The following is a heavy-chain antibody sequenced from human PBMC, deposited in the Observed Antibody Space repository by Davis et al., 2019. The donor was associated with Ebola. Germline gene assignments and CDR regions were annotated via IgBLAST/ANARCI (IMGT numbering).Heavy chain of an antibody. CDR1: GGSIRSDDYY. Sequence: PSETLSPTCTLPGGSIRSDDYYWTWIRQTPGKGLEWIGYIYYIGRTVYNPSLKSRATIAVDTSKNQFSLKLRSVTAADTAVYYCARGYSSTWFGRDFDYWGQGILVSVSS. CDR2: IYYIGRT. J-gene: IGHJ4*02. D-gene: IGHD6-13*01. V-gene: IGHV4-30-4*01. CDR3: ARGYSSTWFGRDFDY.